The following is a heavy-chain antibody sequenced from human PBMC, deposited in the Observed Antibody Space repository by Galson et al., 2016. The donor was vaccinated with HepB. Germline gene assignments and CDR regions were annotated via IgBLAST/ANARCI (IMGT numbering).Heavy chain of an antibody. V-gene: IGHV3-9*01. CDR1: GFTFDDYS. CDR3: AKGGSATGGILGWIDS. Sequence: SLRLSCAASGFTFDDYSIHWVRLAPGKGLEWVSGISWNGGRTIRGIGYAESVKGRFTISRDNAKRTVSLEMNSLRADDTALYYCAKGGSATGGILGWIDSWGQGIHVIVSS. J-gene: IGHJ5*01. D-gene: IGHD2-8*02. CDR2: ISWNGGRTIRGI.